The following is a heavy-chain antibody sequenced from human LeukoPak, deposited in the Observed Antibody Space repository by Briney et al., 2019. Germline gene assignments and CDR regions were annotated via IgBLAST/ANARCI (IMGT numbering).Heavy chain of an antibody. CDR1: GGSISSFY. Sequence: SETLSLTCTVSGGSISSFYWSWIRQPPGKGLEWIGYIHYSGSTNYNPSLKSRVTMSVDTSKNQFSLKLSSVTAADTAVYYCARDRIVVVPGYFDYWGQGTLVTVSS. V-gene: IGHV4-59*01. D-gene: IGHD2-21*02. CDR2: IHYSGST. CDR3: ARDRIVVVPGYFDY. J-gene: IGHJ4*02.